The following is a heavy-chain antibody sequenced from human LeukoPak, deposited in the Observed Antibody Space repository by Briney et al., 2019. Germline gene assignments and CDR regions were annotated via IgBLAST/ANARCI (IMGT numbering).Heavy chain of an antibody. Sequence: GGSLRLSCAASGFTFSSYGMHWVRQAPGKGLEWVAVISYDGSNKYYADSVKGRFTISRDNAKNSLYLQMNSLRAEDTAVYYCAREPDIVVVVAEYYYGMDVWGQGTTVTVSS. CDR2: ISYDGSNK. CDR1: GFTFSSYG. CDR3: AREPDIVVVVAEYYYGMDV. D-gene: IGHD2-15*01. V-gene: IGHV3-30*03. J-gene: IGHJ6*02.